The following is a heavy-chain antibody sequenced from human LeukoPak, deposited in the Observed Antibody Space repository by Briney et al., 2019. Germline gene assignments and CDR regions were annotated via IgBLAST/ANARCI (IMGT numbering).Heavy chain of an antibody. CDR3: ARDYGDSSGY. D-gene: IGHD4-17*01. J-gene: IGHJ4*02. Sequence: ASETLSLTCAVYGGSFSGYYWSWIRQPPGKGLEWIGEINHSGSTNYNPSLKSRVTISVDTSKNQFSLKLSSVTAADTAVYYCARDYGDSSGYWGQGILVTVSS. CDR1: GGSFSGYY. CDR2: INHSGST. V-gene: IGHV4-34*01.